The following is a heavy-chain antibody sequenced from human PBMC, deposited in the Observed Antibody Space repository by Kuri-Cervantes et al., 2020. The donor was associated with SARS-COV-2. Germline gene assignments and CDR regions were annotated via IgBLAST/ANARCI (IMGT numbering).Heavy chain of an antibody. D-gene: IGHD2-2*01. V-gene: IGHV3-23*01. CDR2: ISGSGGST. CDR3: AKVYGDIVVVPAAKYFQH. Sequence: GESLKTSCAASGFTFSSYAMSWVRQAPGKGLEWVSAISGSGGSTYYADSVKGRFTISRDNSKNTLYLQMNSLRAEDTAVYYCAKVYGDIVVVPAAKYFQHWGQGTLVTVSS. J-gene: IGHJ1*01. CDR1: GFTFSSYA.